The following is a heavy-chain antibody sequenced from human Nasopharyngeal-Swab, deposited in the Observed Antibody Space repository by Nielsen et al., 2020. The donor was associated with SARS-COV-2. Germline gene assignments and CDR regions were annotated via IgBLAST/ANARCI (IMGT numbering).Heavy chain of an antibody. Sequence: GESLKISCAASGFTFSSYSMNWVRQAPGKGLEWVSSISSSGSYIYYADSVKGRFTISRDNAKNSLYLQMNSLRAEDTAVYYCARDPHGGSDYWGQGTLVTVSS. CDR2: ISSSGSYI. CDR1: GFTFSSYS. J-gene: IGHJ4*02. CDR3: ARDPHGGSDY. V-gene: IGHV3-21*01.